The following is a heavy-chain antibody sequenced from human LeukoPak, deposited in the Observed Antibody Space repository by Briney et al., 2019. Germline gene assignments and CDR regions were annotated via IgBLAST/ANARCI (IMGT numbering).Heavy chain of an antibody. CDR3: ARDWGYDYRNMMFAFDI. Sequence: SVKVSCKASGGTFSSYAISWVRQAPGQGREWMGRIIPILGIANYAQKFQGRVTITADKSTSTAYMELSSLRSEDTAVYYCARDWGYDYRNMMFAFDIWGQGTMVTVSS. D-gene: IGHD4-11*01. J-gene: IGHJ3*02. CDR2: IIPILGIA. CDR1: GGTFSSYA. V-gene: IGHV1-69*04.